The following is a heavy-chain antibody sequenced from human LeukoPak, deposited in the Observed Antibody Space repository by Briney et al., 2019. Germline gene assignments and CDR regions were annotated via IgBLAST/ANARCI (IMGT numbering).Heavy chain of an antibody. V-gene: IGHV1-46*01. J-gene: IGHJ4*02. CDR1: GYTFTSYY. D-gene: IGHD5-12*01. CDR2: INPSGGST. Sequence: GASVKVSCKASGYTFTSYYMHWVRQAPGQGLEWMGIINPSGGSTSYARKFQGRVTMTRDTSTSTVYMELSSLRSEDTAVYYCRLVAATRRYFDYWGQGTLVTVSS. CDR3: RLVAATRRYFDY.